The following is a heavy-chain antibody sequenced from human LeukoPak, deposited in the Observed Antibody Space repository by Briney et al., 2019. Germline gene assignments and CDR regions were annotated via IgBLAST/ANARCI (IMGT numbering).Heavy chain of an antibody. Sequence: SETLSLTCTVSGGSISSYYWSWIRQPPGKGLEWIGYIYYSGSTNYNPSLKSRVTMSVDTSKNQFSLSLSSVTAADTALYYCARETTGLARYFDYWGQGTLVTVSS. J-gene: IGHJ4*02. CDR3: ARETTGLARYFDY. D-gene: IGHD4-11*01. CDR1: GGSISSYY. CDR2: IYYSGST. V-gene: IGHV4-59*12.